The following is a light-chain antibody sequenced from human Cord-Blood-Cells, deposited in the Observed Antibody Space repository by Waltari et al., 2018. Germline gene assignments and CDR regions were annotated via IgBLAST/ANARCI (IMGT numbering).Light chain of an antibody. CDR3: QQYKSYSPYT. V-gene: IGKV1-5*01. J-gene: IGKJ2*01. CDR2: DAS. CDR1: QSISSW. Sequence: DIQMTPSPSTLSASVGYRVTITCRASQSISSWLAWYHQKPGKAPKLLIYDASSLESGVPSRFSGSGSGTEFTLTFSSLQPDDFATYYCQQYKSYSPYTFGQGTKLEIK.